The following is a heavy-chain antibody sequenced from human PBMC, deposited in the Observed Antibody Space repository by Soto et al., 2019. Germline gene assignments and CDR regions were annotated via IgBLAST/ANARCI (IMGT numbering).Heavy chain of an antibody. CDR2: IWYDGSNK. Sequence: GGSLRLSCAASGFTFSSYGMHWVRQAPGKGLEWVAVIWYDGSNKYYADSVKGRFTISRDNSKNTLYLQMNSLRAEDTAVYYCAREARGYSYGHGVDYWGQGTLVTVSS. J-gene: IGHJ4*02. V-gene: IGHV3-33*01. CDR3: AREARGYSYGHGVDY. D-gene: IGHD5-18*01. CDR1: GFTFSSYG.